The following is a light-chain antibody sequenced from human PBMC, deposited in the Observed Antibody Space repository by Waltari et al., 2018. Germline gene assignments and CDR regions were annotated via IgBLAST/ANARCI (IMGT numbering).Light chain of an antibody. CDR1: QDIGNF. V-gene: IGKV1-33*01. J-gene: IGKJ4*01. Sequence: DIQMTQSPSSLSASVGDRVTITCQASQDIGNFLHWYQKKPGKAPKLLIYDASSLETGVPSRFSGSGSGTDFTFTIISLQPEDIATYYCQQYENTLFTFGGGTKVEIK. CDR3: QQYENTLFT. CDR2: DAS.